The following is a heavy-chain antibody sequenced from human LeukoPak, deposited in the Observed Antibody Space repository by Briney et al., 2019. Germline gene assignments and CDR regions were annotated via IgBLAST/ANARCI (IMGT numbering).Heavy chain of an antibody. V-gene: IGHV5-51*01. CDR1: GYSFTSYW. J-gene: IGHJ4*02. Sequence: GESLKISCKGSGYSFTSYWIGWVRQMPGKGPEWMGIIYPGDSDTRYSPSFQGQVTISADKSISTAYLQWSSLKASDTAMYYCARVHYYETSDWGNYFGYWGQGTLVTVSS. D-gene: IGHD3-22*01. CDR3: ARVHYYETSDWGNYFGY. CDR2: IYPGDSDT.